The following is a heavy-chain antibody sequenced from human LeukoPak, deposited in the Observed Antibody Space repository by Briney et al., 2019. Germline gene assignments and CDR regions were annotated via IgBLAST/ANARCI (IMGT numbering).Heavy chain of an antibody. Sequence: SGGSLRLFCAASGFTFSRYPMQWVRQAPGEGLEWVAVISYNENVQFYVDYVKARFTISRETSKNTLFLQMNALRAEDAAVYYWERGRDVARATAPFEYWGQGTLVTVSS. CDR1: GFTFSRYP. J-gene: IGHJ4*02. D-gene: IGHD2-15*01. V-gene: IGHV3-30-3*01. CDR3: ERGRDVARATAPFEY. CDR2: ISYNENVQ.